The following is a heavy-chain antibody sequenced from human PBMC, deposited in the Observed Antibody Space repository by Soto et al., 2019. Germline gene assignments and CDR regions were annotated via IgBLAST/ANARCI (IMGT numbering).Heavy chain of an antibody. CDR1: GGTFSSYA. J-gene: IGHJ4*02. CDR2: IIPIFGTA. Sequence: GASVKVSCKASGGTFSSYAISWVRQAPGQGLEWMGGIIPIFGTANHAQKFQGRVTITADESTSTAYMELSSLRSEDTAVYYCASEYYDILTGYYYWGQGTLVTVSS. V-gene: IGHV1-69*13. CDR3: ASEYYDILTGYYY. D-gene: IGHD3-9*01.